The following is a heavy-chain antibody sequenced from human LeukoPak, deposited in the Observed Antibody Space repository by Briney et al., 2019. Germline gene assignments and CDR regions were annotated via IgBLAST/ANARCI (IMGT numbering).Heavy chain of an antibody. CDR2: VSSSGST. CDR1: GDSITYFY. V-gene: IGHV4-4*07. Sequence: SETLSLTCSVSGDSITYFYWSWIRQAAGKGLEWIGRVSSSGSTDYNASLKSRVTMSVDTSKNQLSLKMISVTAADTAVYYCARGGPPGYYYDYYMDVWGKGTTVTISS. J-gene: IGHJ6*03. CDR3: ARGGPPGYYYDYYMDV.